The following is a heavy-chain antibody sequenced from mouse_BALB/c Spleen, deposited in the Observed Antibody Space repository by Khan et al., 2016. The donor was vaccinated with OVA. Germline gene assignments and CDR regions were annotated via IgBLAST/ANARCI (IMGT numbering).Heavy chain of an antibody. J-gene: IGHJ3*01. Sequence: EVELVESGGGLVKPGGSLKLSCAASGFTFSDYYMYWVRQTPEKRLEWVATISDGGSYTYYPDSVSGRFTISRDDAKNTLYLQMDSLTSEDTAMYNCARGYYGDPFAYWGQGTLVTVSA. CDR1: GFTFSDYY. V-gene: IGHV5-4*02. D-gene: IGHD2-13*01. CDR3: ARGYYGDPFAY. CDR2: ISDGGSYT.